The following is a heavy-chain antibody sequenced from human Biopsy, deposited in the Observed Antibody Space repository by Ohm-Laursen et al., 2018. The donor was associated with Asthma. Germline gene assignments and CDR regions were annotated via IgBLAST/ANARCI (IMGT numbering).Heavy chain of an antibody. CDR3: VRGSSSWHHGPFHYYYGLDV. CDR2: IYYSGTT. J-gene: IGHJ6*02. D-gene: IGHD6-13*01. Sequence: PSETLSLTCSLSSGSGGYMRSGNYYWGWIRQPPGKGLEWIGSIYYSGTTYYNPSLGSRVPVSEDTSKNQFSLKLTSVTAAGTAVYYCVRGSSSWHHGPFHYYYGLDVWGQGTTATVSS. V-gene: IGHV4-39*01. CDR1: SGSGGYMRSGNYY.